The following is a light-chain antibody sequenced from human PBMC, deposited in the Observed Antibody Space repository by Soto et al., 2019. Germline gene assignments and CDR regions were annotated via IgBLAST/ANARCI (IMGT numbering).Light chain of an antibody. CDR2: DDS. CDR1: NIGSKS. Sequence: SYYLTQPPSVSVAPGQTARITCWGNNIGSKSVHWYQQKPGQAPVLVVYDDSDRPSGIPERFSGSSSGNTATLTISRVEAGDEADYYCQVWDSSGDHNYVFGTGTKVTVL. J-gene: IGLJ1*01. V-gene: IGLV3-21*02. CDR3: QVWDSSGDHNYV.